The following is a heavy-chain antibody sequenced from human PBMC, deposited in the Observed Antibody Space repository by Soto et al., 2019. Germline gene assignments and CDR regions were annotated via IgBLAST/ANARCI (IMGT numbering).Heavy chain of an antibody. J-gene: IGHJ4*02. Sequence: QVQLVQPGAEVKKPGASVKVSCKASGYTFTSYAMHWVRQAPGQRLEWMGWINAGNGNTKYSQKFQGRVTITRDTSASTAYMELSSLRSEDTAVYYCARYIVVVTAIPVDYWGQGTLVTVSS. CDR3: ARYIVVVTAIPVDY. D-gene: IGHD2-21*02. CDR1: GYTFTSYA. V-gene: IGHV1-3*01. CDR2: INAGNGNT.